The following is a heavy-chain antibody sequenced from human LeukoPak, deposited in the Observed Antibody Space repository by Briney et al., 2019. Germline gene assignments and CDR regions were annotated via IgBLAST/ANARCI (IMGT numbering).Heavy chain of an antibody. CDR3: ARSLTGFLDY. Sequence: SETLSLTCTVSGGSISSSSYYWGWIRQPPGKGLEWIGSIYYSGSTYYNPSLKSRVTISVDTSKNQFSLKLSSVTAADTAVYYCARSLTGFLDYWGQGTLVTVSS. J-gene: IGHJ4*02. V-gene: IGHV4-39*07. CDR2: IYYSGST. D-gene: IGHD3-9*01. CDR1: GGSISSSSYY.